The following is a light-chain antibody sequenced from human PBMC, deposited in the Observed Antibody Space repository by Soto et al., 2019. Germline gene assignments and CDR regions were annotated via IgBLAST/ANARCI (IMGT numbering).Light chain of an antibody. CDR2: GAF. J-gene: IGKJ3*01. Sequence: EIVLTQSPGTLSVSPGERATLSCRTSQSISSTYLAWYQKKPGQAPRLLLYGAFNRATGIPDKFSGSGSGTDFTLTISRLEPEDCAFYYCQQYGSSSLAFGPGTKVEIK. CDR1: QSISSTY. CDR3: QQYGSSSLA. V-gene: IGKV3-20*01.